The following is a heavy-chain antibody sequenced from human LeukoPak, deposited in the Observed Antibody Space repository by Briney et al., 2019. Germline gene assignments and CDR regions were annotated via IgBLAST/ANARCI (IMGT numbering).Heavy chain of an antibody. CDR2: IYYSGST. CDR3: ARSVEDDYVWGDSRYGGYHFDY. CDR1: GGSISGSSYY. D-gene: IGHD3-16*02. V-gene: IGHV4-39*07. J-gene: IGHJ4*02. Sequence: SETLSLTCTVSGGSISGSSYYWGWIRQPPGKGLEWIGSIYYSGSTYYNPSLKSRVTISVDTSKNQFSVKLTSVTAADTAVYYCARSVEDDYVWGDSRYGGYHFDYWGQGILVTVSS.